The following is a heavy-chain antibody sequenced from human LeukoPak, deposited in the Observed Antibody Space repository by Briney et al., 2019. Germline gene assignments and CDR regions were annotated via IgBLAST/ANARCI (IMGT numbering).Heavy chain of an antibody. J-gene: IGHJ4*02. Sequence: SGPALVKPTQTLTLTCTFSGFSLSTSGMRVSWVRQPPGKALEWLARIDWDDDKFYSTSLKTRLTISKDTSKNQVVLTMTNMDPVDTATYYCARTTSHCGGDCYVDWGQGTLVTVSS. CDR3: ARTTSHCGGDCYVD. CDR2: IDWDDDK. D-gene: IGHD2-21*02. V-gene: IGHV2-70*04. CDR1: GFSLSTSGMR.